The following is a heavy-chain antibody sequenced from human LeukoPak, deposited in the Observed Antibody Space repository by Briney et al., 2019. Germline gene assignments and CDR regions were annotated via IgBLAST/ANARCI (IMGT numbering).Heavy chain of an antibody. V-gene: IGHV5-51*01. CDR1: GYSFNTYW. J-gene: IGHJ4*02. CDR3: ARPRSSGTGPFDY. Sequence: GESLKISCKGSGYSFNTYWIGWVRQMPGKGLEWMGIIYPGDSDTRYSPSFQGQVTISADKSISTAYLHWSSLKASDTAIYYCARPRSSGTGPFDYWGQGTLVTVSS. D-gene: IGHD3-10*01. CDR2: IYPGDSDT.